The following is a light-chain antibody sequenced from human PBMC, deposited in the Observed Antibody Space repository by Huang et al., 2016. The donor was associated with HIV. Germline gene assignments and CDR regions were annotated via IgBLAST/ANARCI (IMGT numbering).Light chain of an antibody. Sequence: EIVMTQSPGTLSVSPGERATPSCRASQSVRSNLAWYQQKPGQAPRLLIYDASTRATGVPARFSGSGSGTQFTLSISSLQSEDFAVYYCQQYDNWPPFTFGPGTKVDIK. J-gene: IGKJ3*01. CDR1: QSVRSN. CDR2: DAS. CDR3: QQYDNWPPFT. V-gene: IGKV3-15*01.